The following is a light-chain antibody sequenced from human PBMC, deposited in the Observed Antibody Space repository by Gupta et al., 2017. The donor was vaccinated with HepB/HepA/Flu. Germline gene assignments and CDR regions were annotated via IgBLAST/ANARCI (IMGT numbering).Light chain of an antibody. V-gene: IGLV1-47*01. CDR2: KTN. Sequence: QSVLTQPPSASGTPGQTVSIFCSGTTSNLGDNYVYWYQQLPGAAPQLLIYKTNQRPSGVPDRFSGSKSGTSASLTISGLRAGDEADYYCSSWDDSLNGYVFGTGTKVTAL. CDR1: TSNLGDNY. J-gene: IGLJ1*01. CDR3: SSWDDSLNGYV.